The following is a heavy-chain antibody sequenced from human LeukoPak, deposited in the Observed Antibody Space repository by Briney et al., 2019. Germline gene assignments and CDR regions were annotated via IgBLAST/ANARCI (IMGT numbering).Heavy chain of an antibody. CDR2: ISGSGGST. V-gene: IGHV3-23*01. CDR3: APYFPDRGS. J-gene: IGHJ5*02. D-gene: IGHD2/OR15-2a*01. Sequence: GGSLRLSCAASGFTFSSYAMSWVRQAPGKGLEWISAISGSGGSTYYADSVKGRFTISRDNAKNSLYLQMNNLRAEDTAVYYCAPYFPDRGSWGQGTLVTVSS. CDR1: GFTFSSYA.